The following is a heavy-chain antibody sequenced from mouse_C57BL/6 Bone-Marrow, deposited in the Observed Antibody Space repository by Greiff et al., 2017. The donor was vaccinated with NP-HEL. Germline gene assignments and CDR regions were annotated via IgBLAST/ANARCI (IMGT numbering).Heavy chain of an antibody. Sequence: QVHVKQSGAELVKPGASVKLSCKASGYTFTEYTIHWVKQRSGQGLEWIGWFYPGSGSIKYNEKFKDKATLTADKSSSTVYMELSRLTSEDSAVYFCARHEGDYYGSSLYAMDYWGQGTSVTVSS. J-gene: IGHJ4*01. CDR2: FYPGSGSI. D-gene: IGHD1-1*01. CDR3: ARHEGDYYGSSLYAMDY. V-gene: IGHV1-62-2*01. CDR1: GYTFTEYT.